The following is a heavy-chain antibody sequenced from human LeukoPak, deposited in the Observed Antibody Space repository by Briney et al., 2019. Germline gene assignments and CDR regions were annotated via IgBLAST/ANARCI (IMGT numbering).Heavy chain of an antibody. J-gene: IGHJ5*02. CDR2: IHYSGKT. CDR1: GDSMSTYY. Sequence: SETLSLTCTVSGDSMSTYYWKWVRQPPGKGLEWVGYIHYSGKTNYNPSLKNRVTISVETSKKQFSLNLSSVTAADTAVYYCARDQDAPSGIWFDPWGQGTLVTVSS. V-gene: IGHV4-59*01. CDR3: ARDQDAPSGIWFDP. D-gene: IGHD1-14*01.